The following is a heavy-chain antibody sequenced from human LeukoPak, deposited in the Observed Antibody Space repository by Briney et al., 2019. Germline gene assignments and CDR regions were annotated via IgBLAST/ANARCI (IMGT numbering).Heavy chain of an antibody. J-gene: IGHJ4*02. CDR2: IYSTGNT. D-gene: IGHD1-26*01. Sequence: PSETLSLTCTVSGGSIRNYYWSWIRQPAGKGLEYIGRIYSTGNTNYNPSLKSRVTMAVDTSNNQLPLKLTSVTAADTALYFCARGPGYTGSYSFDYWGPGTLVTVSS. CDR3: ARGPGYTGSYSFDY. V-gene: IGHV4-4*07. CDR1: GGSIRNYY.